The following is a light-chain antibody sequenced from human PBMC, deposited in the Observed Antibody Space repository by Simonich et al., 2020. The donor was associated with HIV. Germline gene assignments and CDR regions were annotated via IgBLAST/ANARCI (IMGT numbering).Light chain of an antibody. CDR3: QQYYSTPT. Sequence: DIVMTQSPDSLAVSLGERATINCKSSQSVLYSSNTKNYLSGYQQKPGQPPKLLIYLASTRESGVPDRFSGSGSGTDFTLTISSLQAEDVAVYYCQQYYSTPTFGQGTKLEIK. CDR2: LAS. J-gene: IGKJ2*01. V-gene: IGKV4-1*01. CDR1: QSVLYSSNTKNY.